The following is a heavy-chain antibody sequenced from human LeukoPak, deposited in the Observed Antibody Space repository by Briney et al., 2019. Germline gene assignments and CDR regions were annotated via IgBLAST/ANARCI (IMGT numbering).Heavy chain of an antibody. V-gene: IGHV4-30-2*01. D-gene: IGHD1-14*01. J-gene: IGHJ3*02. CDR1: GGSISSGGYY. Sequence: SETLSLTCTVSGGSISSGGYYWSWIRQPPGKGLEWIGYIYHSGSTYYNPSLKSRVTISVDRSKNQFSLKLSSVTAADTAVYYCARGDLKYRRSDAFDIWGQGTMVTVSS. CDR2: IYHSGST. CDR3: ARGDLKYRRSDAFDI.